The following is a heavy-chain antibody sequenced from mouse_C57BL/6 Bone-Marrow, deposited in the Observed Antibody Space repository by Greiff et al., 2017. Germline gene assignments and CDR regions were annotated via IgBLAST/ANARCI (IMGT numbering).Heavy chain of an antibody. V-gene: IGHV2-2*01. CDR3: ARNGNYGYFDY. CDR2: IWSGGST. Sequence: QVQLQQSGPGLVQPSQSLSITCTVSGFSLTRYGVHWVRQSPGKGLEWLGVIWSGGSTDYNAAFISRLSISKDNSKSQVFFKMNSLQADDTARYYCARNGNYGYFDYWGKGTTLTVAS. J-gene: IGHJ2*01. CDR1: GFSLTRYG. D-gene: IGHD2-1*01.